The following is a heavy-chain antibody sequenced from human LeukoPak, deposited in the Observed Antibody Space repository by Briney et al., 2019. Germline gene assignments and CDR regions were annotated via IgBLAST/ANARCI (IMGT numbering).Heavy chain of an antibody. CDR1: GGSISSYY. V-gene: IGHV4-59*12. CDR3: ARDSGDPAYLFDY. Sequence: SETLSLTCTVSGGSISSYYWSWIRQPPGKGLEWIGYIYYSGSTNYNPSLKSRVTISVDTSKNQFSLKLSSVTAADTAVYYCARDSGDPAYLFDYWGQGTLVTVSS. J-gene: IGHJ4*02. D-gene: IGHD3-10*01. CDR2: IYYSGST.